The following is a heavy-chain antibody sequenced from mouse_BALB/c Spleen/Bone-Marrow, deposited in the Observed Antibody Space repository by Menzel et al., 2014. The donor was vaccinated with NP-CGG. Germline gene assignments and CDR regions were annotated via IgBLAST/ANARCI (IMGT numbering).Heavy chain of an antibody. J-gene: IGHJ4*01. D-gene: IGHD2-13*01. CDR2: IGIGSGDT. V-gene: IGHV5-12-1*01. CDR1: GIDLSSYV. CDR3: ARDHGLTSDYAFGL. Sequence: LEESGGRLVTPGTPLTLTCTASGIDLSSYVMTWVRQAPGKGLEWIGYIGIGSGDTWYANWAKGRFTISRNATTLDLKMTSLTTEDTATYFCARDHGLTSDYAFGLWGQGTLVTVSS.